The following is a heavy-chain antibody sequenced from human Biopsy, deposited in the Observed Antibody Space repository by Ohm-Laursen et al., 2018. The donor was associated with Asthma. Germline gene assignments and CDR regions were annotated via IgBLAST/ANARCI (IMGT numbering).Heavy chain of an antibody. J-gene: IGHJ4*02. CDR2: HDHEEGGT. CDR3: ASDFPKDYVRYNFQF. V-gene: IGHV1-24*01. Sequence: SVKVSCKISGYILTDLSMHWVRQAPGQGLEWMGGHDHEEGGTVNARRIQGRVTMTEDTSTDTAYMELSSLSSDDTAVYYCASDFPKDYVRYNFQFWGQGTLATVSS. CDR1: GYILTDLS. D-gene: IGHD4-17*01.